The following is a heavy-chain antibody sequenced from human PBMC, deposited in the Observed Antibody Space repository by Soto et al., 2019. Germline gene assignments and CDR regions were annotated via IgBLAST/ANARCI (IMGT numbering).Heavy chain of an antibody. CDR3: ARRRTYSSSYYFDY. D-gene: IGHD6-6*01. J-gene: IGHJ4*02. CDR1: GGSISSYY. Sequence: SETLSLTCTVSGGSISSYYWSWIRQPPGKGLEWIGYIYYSGSTNYNPSLKSRVTISVDTSKNQFSLKLSSVTAADTAVYYCARRRTYSSSYYFDYWGQGTLVTVSS. V-gene: IGHV4-59*01. CDR2: IYYSGST.